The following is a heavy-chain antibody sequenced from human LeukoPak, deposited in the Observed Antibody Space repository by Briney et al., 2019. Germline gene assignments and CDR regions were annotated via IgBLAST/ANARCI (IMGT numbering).Heavy chain of an antibody. Sequence: GASVKVSCKASGGTFSSYAISWVRQAPGQGLEWMGRIIPILGIANYAQKFQGRVTITADKSTSTAYMELSSLRSEDTAVYYCARAYRDWYFDLWGRGTLVTVSS. J-gene: IGHJ2*01. CDR3: ARAYRDWYFDL. V-gene: IGHV1-69*04. D-gene: IGHD2-2*01. CDR1: GGTFSSYA. CDR2: IIPILGIA.